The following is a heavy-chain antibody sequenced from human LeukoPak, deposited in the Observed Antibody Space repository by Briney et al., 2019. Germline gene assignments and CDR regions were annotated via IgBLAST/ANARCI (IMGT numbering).Heavy chain of an antibody. D-gene: IGHD3-10*01. CDR2: IYYSGST. Sequence: PSQTLSLTCIVSGASISSESYYWSWIRQSPGKGLEWIGYIYYSGSTNYNPSLKSRVTMSVDTSKNQFSLKLSSVTAADTAVYYCAREGVITMIDYWGQGTLVTVSS. CDR1: GASISSESYY. J-gene: IGHJ4*02. CDR3: AREGVITMIDY. V-gene: IGHV4-61*01.